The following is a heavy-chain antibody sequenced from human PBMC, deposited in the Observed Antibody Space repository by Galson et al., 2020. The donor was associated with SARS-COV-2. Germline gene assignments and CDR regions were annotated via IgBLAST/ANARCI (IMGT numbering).Heavy chain of an antibody. CDR2: INESGGT. D-gene: IGHD3-3*01. CDR1: GGSLSSYY. Sequence: SETLSLTCAVYGGSLSSYYWNWIRQPPGKGLEWIGEINESGGTNYNPSLKSRVIISVDTSKNQFSLKLTSVTAADTSVYYCARGRGFFEWLSPFNYWGQGTLVTVSS. CDR3: ARGRGFFEWLSPFNY. J-gene: IGHJ4*02. V-gene: IGHV4-34*01.